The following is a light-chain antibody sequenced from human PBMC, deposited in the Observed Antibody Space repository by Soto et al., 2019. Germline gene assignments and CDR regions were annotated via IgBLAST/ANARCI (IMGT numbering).Light chain of an antibody. J-gene: IGKJ2*01. CDR3: QQYNTYST. CDR1: QRISTW. Sequence: DIQMTQSPSTLSASVGDRVTITCRASQRISTWLAWYQQKPGKAPKLLISKASSLESGVPSRFSGRGSRTEFTLTISSLQPDDFATYYCQQYNTYSTFGQGTKLEIK. V-gene: IGKV1-5*03. CDR2: KAS.